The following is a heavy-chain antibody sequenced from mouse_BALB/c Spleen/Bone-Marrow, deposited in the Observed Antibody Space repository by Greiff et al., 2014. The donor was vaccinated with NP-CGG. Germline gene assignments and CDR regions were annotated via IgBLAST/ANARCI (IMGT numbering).Heavy chain of an antibody. D-gene: IGHD2-10*01. Sequence: VMLVESGAELAKPGASVKMSCKASGYTFTNYWMHWVKQRPGQGLEWIGYINPSTGYTEYNQKFKDKAMLTADKSSSTAYIQLSSLTSEDYAGYYCAREGAYYGYSDYWGQGTTLTVSS. CDR3: AREGAYYGYSDY. V-gene: IGHV1-7*01. CDR1: GYTFTNYW. CDR2: INPSTGYT. J-gene: IGHJ2*01.